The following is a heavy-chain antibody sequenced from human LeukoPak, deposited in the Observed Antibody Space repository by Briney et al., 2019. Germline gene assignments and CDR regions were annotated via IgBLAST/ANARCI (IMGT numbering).Heavy chain of an antibody. CDR3: ARWNTMIVSEQH. D-gene: IGHD3-22*01. V-gene: IGHV3-30*03. CDR1: GFTFSNHG. Sequence: GGSLRLSCAASGFTFSNHGMHWVRQAPGKGLEWVAVISYDETNKYYVDSVKGRFTISRDNSENTLYLQMNSLRAEDTAVYYYARWNTMIVSEQHWGQGTLVTVSS. CDR2: ISYDETNK. J-gene: IGHJ1*01.